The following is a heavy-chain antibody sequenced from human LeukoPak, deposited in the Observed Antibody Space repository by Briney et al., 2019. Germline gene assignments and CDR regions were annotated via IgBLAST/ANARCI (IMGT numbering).Heavy chain of an antibody. CDR2: ISSDGTNE. V-gene: IGHV3-30*18. CDR3: AKGLRQWEDYYDGRVISRFVDS. Sequence: GTSLRLSCAASGFTFSLCGMHWVRQAPGKGLEWVALISSDGTNEYYAGSVKGRFTISRDNSKNTLYLQMNSLRPNDTAVYRCAKGLRQWEDYYDGRVISRFVDSWGQGTLVTVSS. CDR1: GFTFSLCG. J-gene: IGHJ4*02. D-gene: IGHD3-22*01.